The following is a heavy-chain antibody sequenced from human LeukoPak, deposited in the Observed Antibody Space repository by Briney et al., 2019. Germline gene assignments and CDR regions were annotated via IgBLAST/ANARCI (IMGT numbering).Heavy chain of an antibody. V-gene: IGHV4-34*01. D-gene: IGHD6-13*01. CDR2: INHSGST. CDR1: GGSFSGYY. Sequence: SETLSLTCAVYGGSFSGYYWSWIRQPPGKGLEWIGEINHSGSTNYNPSLKSRVTISVDTSKNQFSLKLSSVTAADTAVYYCARRGSSRPFDPWGQGTLVTVSS. CDR3: ARRGSSRPFDP. J-gene: IGHJ5*02.